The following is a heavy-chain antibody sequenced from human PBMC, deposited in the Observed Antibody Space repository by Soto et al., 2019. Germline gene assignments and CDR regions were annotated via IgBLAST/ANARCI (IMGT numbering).Heavy chain of an antibody. CDR1: GGTFSSYT. V-gene: IGHV1-69*02. CDR2: IIPILGIA. D-gene: IGHD3-10*01. J-gene: IGHJ4*02. Sequence: QVQLVHSGAVVKKPGSSVKVSCKASGGTFSSYTISWVRQAPGQGLEWMGEIIPILGIANYAQKFQGSVTITADKTTSTAYLDLSSPRSEDTAVYYCASLHYGSGFDYWGQGTLVTVSS. CDR3: ASLHYGSGFDY.